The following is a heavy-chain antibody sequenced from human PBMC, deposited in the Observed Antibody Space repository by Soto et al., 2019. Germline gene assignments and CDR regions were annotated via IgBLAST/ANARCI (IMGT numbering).Heavy chain of an antibody. Sequence: QVQLQESGPGLVKPSQTLSLTCTVSGGSISSGDYYWAWIRQPPGKGLEWIGNIYYSGSPYYNPSLKSRVAISVDTSKNHFSLKLSSVTAAATAVYYCASRKSSPYFDYWGQGTLVTVSS. D-gene: IGHD3-10*01. J-gene: IGHJ4*02. V-gene: IGHV4-30-4*01. CDR3: ASRKSSPYFDY. CDR2: IYYSGSP. CDR1: GGSISSGDYY.